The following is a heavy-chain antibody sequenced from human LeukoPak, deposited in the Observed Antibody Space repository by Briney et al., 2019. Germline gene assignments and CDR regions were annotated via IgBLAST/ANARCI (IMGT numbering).Heavy chain of an antibody. CDR3: ARLSAYCSSTSCFVDY. Sequence: PGRSLRLSCAASEFTFSSYGMHWVRQAPGKGLEWVAVIWSDGSNKYYADSVKGRFTISRDNAKNSLYLQMNSLRAEDTAVYYCARLSAYCSSTSCFVDYWGQGTLVTVSS. CDR1: EFTFSSYG. CDR2: IWSDGSNK. D-gene: IGHD2-2*01. J-gene: IGHJ4*02. V-gene: IGHV3-33*01.